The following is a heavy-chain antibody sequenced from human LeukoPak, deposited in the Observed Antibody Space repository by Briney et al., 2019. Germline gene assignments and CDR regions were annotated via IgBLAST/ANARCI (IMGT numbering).Heavy chain of an antibody. CDR2: IYSGGST. Sequence: GGSLRLSCAASGFTVSSNYMSWVRQAPGKGLEWVSVIYSGGSTYYADSVKGRFTISRDSSKNTLYLQMNSLRAEDTAVYYCARGIVVVPAAEYYFDYWGQGTLVTVSS. D-gene: IGHD2-2*01. J-gene: IGHJ4*02. V-gene: IGHV3-53*01. CDR1: GFTVSSNY. CDR3: ARGIVVVPAAEYYFDY.